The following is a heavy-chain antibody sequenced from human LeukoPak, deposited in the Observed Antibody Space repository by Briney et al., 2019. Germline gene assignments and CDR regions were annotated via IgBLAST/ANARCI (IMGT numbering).Heavy chain of an antibody. Sequence: PGGSLRLSCTASGFTFSSYGMHWVRQAPGKGLEWVAFIRYDGRKEYYADPLKGRFIISRDNSKNTLSLQVNSLRAEDTAVYYCAKRGQDDSVIDYWGQGTLVTVSS. D-gene: IGHD3-3*01. J-gene: IGHJ4*02. CDR1: GFTFSSYG. CDR2: IRYDGRKE. CDR3: AKRGQDDSVIDY. V-gene: IGHV3-30*02.